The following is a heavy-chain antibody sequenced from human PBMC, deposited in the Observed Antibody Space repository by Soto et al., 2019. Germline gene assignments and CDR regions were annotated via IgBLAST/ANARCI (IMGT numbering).Heavy chain of an antibody. V-gene: IGHV3-48*02. D-gene: IGHD3-22*01. CDR1: GFSFSSYN. Sequence: GGSLRVSCAAAGFSFSSYNRNWVRQAPGKGLEWVSYISSSSTIFYADSVKGRFTISRDSAKNSLYLQMNSLRDEDTAVYYCARGDYYDSSGPFSDAFDIWGQGTMVTVSS. J-gene: IGHJ3*02. CDR3: ARGDYYDSSGPFSDAFDI. CDR2: ISSSSTI.